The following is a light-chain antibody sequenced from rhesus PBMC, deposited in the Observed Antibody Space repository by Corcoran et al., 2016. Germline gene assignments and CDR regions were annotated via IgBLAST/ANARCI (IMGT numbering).Light chain of an antibody. Sequence: DIQMTQSPSSLSASVGDRVTITCRASQGISNVLSWYQQKPGKGPKRLIYAATSLESGVPSRFSGSGSVTEFTLTISSLQPEDFAAYNCLQYNSKPYSFGQGTKVVSK. CDR3: LQYNSKPYS. CDR2: AAT. V-gene: IGKV1-36*01. J-gene: IGKJ2*01. CDR1: QGISNV.